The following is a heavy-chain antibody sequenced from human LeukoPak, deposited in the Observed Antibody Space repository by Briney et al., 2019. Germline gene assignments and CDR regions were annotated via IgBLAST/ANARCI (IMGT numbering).Heavy chain of an antibody. Sequence: PSETLSLTCTVSGGSISSYYWSWIRQPPGKGLEWIGYIYYSGSTNNNPSLKSRVTISVDTSKNQFSLKLSSVTAADTAVYYCARASGDYEADYWGQGTLVTVSS. CDR3: ARASGDYEADY. D-gene: IGHD4-17*01. CDR1: GGSISSYY. CDR2: IYYSGST. V-gene: IGHV4-59*01. J-gene: IGHJ4*02.